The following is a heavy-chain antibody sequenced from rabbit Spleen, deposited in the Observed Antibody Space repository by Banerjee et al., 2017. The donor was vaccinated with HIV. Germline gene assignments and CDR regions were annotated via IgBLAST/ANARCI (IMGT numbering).Heavy chain of an antibody. V-gene: IGHV1S40*01. Sequence: QSLEESGGDLVKPGASLTLTCTASGFSFSSVFWMCWVRQAPGKGLEWIACINIVTGKSVYASWAKGRFTCSKTSSTTVTLQMTSLTAADTATYFCARGPPYAGYAGYGYVYLNLWGQGTLVTVS. D-gene: IGHD6-1*01. CDR2: INIVTGKS. CDR3: ARGPPYAGYAGYGYVYLNL. CDR1: GFSFSSVFW. J-gene: IGHJ4*01.